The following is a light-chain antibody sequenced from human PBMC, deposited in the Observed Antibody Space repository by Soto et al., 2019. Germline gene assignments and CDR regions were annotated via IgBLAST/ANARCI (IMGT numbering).Light chain of an antibody. CDR1: SSNIGAGYD. Sequence: QSVLTQPPSVSGAPGQRSTISCTGTSSNIGAGYDVHWYQQLPGTTPKLLIYDNNNRPSGVPDRFSGSKSGTSDSLAITGLQAEDEADYYCQSYDSSLSGSVFGGGTKLTVL. CDR3: QSYDSSLSGSV. J-gene: IGLJ2*01. V-gene: IGLV1-40*01. CDR2: DNN.